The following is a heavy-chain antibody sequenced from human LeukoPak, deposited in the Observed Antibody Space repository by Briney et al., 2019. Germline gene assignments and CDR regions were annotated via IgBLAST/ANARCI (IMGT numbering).Heavy chain of an antibody. CDR2: ISFDGYDT. Sequence: GGSLRLSCAASGFTFSTYTMNWVRQAPGKGLEWVSTISFDGYDTYYADSVKGRFTMSRDNSKNILYLQMNSLRVDDTAVYFCARKGSAISPLDFWGQGTPVTVSP. CDR3: ARKGSAISPLDF. J-gene: IGHJ4*02. V-gene: IGHV3-23*01. CDR1: GFTFSTYT. D-gene: IGHD2-2*02.